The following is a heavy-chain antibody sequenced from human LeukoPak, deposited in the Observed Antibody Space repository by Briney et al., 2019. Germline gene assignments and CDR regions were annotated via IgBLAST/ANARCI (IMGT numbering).Heavy chain of an antibody. CDR3: ARTRYCSSASCFFGYFDY. CDR1: GFIFSDYS. Sequence: PGGSLRLSYAASGFIFSDYSINWVRQAPGKGLEWVSSISGSSDYIYYADSVKGRFTISRDNAKNSLYLQMNSLRAEDTAVYYCARTRYCSSASCFFGYFDYWGQGTLVTVSS. J-gene: IGHJ4*02. D-gene: IGHD2-2*01. CDR2: ISGSSDYI. V-gene: IGHV3-21*01.